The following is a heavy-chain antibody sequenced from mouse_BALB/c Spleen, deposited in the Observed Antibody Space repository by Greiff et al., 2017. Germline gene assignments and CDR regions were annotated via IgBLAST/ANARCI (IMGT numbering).Heavy chain of an antibody. CDR3: ARSLKYYAMDY. V-gene: IGHV14-1*02. J-gene: IGHJ4*01. Sequence: VQLRQSGAELVRPGALVKLSCKASGFNIKDYYMHWVKQRPEQGLEWIGWIDPENGNTIYDPKFQGKASITADTSSNTAYLQLSSLTSEDTAVYYCARSLKYYAMDYWGQGTSVTVSS. CDR1: GFNIKDYY. D-gene: IGHD1-3*01. CDR2: IDPENGNT.